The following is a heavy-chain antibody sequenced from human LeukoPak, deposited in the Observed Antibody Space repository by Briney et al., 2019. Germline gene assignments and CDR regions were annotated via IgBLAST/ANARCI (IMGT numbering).Heavy chain of an antibody. CDR3: ARDSLRYFDWLSDFDY. V-gene: IGHV3-33*01. D-gene: IGHD3-9*01. CDR2: TWYDGSNK. CDR1: GFTFSSYG. J-gene: IGHJ4*02. Sequence: GRSLRLSCAASGFTFSSYGMHWVRQAPGKGLEWVAVTWYDGSNKYYADSVKGRFTISRDNSKNTLYLQMNSLRAEDTAVYYCARDSLRYFDWLSDFDYWGQGTLVTVSS.